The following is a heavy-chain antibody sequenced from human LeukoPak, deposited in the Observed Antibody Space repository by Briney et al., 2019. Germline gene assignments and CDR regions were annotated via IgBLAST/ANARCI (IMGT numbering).Heavy chain of an antibody. V-gene: IGHV4-59*06. CDR3: ASGSGYDYYYYYGMDV. J-gene: IGHJ6*02. CDR1: GGSISSYY. Sequence: SETLSLTCTASGGSISSYYWSWIRQHPGKGLEWIGYIYYSGSTYYNPSLKSRVTISVDTSKNQFSLKLSSVTAADTAVYYCASGSGYDYYYYYGMDVWGQGTTVTVSS. CDR2: IYYSGST. D-gene: IGHD5-12*01.